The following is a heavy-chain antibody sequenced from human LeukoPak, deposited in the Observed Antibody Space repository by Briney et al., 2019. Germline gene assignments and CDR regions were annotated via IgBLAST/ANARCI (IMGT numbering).Heavy chain of an antibody. Sequence: ASVKVSCMVSGYTLTELSMHWVRQALGKGLEWMGGFDPEDGETIYAQKFQGRVTMTEDTSTDTAYMELSSLRSEDTAVYYCARLLRYCSSTSCYIPYYYYYMDVWGKGTTVTVSS. J-gene: IGHJ6*03. CDR3: ARLLRYCSSTSCYIPYYYYYMDV. CDR1: GYTLTELS. CDR2: FDPEDGET. V-gene: IGHV1-24*01. D-gene: IGHD2-2*02.